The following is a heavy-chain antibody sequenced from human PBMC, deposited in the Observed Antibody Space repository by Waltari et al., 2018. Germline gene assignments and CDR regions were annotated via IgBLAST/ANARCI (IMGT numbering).Heavy chain of an antibody. Sequence: EVQLVQSGAEVKKPGESLKISCKCSGYSFPSYLICWVRQMPGKGLEWMGIIYPGDSDTRYSPSFQGQVTISADKSISTAYLQWSSLKASDTAMYYCARQGLYGSGSYRPDYWGQGTLVTVSS. CDR2: IYPGDSDT. J-gene: IGHJ4*02. CDR1: GYSFPSYL. CDR3: ARQGLYGSGSYRPDY. V-gene: IGHV5-51*01. D-gene: IGHD3-10*01.